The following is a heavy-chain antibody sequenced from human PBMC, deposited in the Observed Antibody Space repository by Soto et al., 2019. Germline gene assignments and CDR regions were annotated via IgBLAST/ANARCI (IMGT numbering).Heavy chain of an antibody. CDR2: IYYSGST. CDR3: ARGLRLYYYYYYGMDV. CDR1: GGSISSSSYY. V-gene: IGHV4-39*01. D-gene: IGHD3-16*01. Sequence: SETLSLTCTVSGGSISSSSYYWGWIRQPPGKGLEWIGCIYYSGSTYYNPSLKSRVTISVDTSKNQFSLKLSSVTAADTAVYYCARGLRLYYYYYYGMDVWGQGTTVTVSS. J-gene: IGHJ6*02.